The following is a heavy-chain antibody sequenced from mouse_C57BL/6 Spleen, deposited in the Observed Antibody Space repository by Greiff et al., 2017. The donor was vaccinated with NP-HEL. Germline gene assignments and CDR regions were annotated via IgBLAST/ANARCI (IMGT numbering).Heavy chain of an antibody. CDR3: ARENSNYDYYAMDY. Sequence: VHLVESGAELVRPGTSVKVSCKASGYAFTNYLIEWVKQRPGQGLEWIGVINPGSGGTNYNEKFKGKATLTADKSSSTAYMQLSSLTSEDSAVYFCARENSNYDYYAMDYWGQGTSVTVSS. V-gene: IGHV1-54*01. CDR1: GYAFTNYL. CDR2: INPGSGGT. J-gene: IGHJ4*01. D-gene: IGHD2-5*01.